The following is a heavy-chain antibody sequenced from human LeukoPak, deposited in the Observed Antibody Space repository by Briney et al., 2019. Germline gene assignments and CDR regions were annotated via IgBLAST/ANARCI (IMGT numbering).Heavy chain of an antibody. D-gene: IGHD6-13*01. J-gene: IGHJ5*02. CDR1: GFTFDDYA. Sequence: GGSLRLSCAASGFTFDDYAMHWVRQAPGKGLDWVSGISWNSGSIGYADSVKGRFTISRDNAKNSLYLQMNSLKTEDTALYFCTTSYSGNSWYDWFGPWGQGTLVTVSS. CDR3: TTSYSGNSWYDWFGP. CDR2: ISWNSGSI. V-gene: IGHV3-9*01.